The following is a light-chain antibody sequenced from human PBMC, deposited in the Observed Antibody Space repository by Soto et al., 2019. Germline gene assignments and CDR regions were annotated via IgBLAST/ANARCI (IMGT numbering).Light chain of an antibody. J-gene: IGLJ1*01. CDR3: VSYTDTDTLV. V-gene: IGLV2-14*01. CDR1: NTDVGQDKS. CDR2: EVT. Sequence: QSALTQPASVSGSRGQSIIISCVGRNTDVGQDKSVSWYQQGPGKAPKLLIFEVTNRPSGVSNRFSGSRSGNTASLTISGLHPDDEGDYFCVSYTDTDTLVFGTGTKLTVL.